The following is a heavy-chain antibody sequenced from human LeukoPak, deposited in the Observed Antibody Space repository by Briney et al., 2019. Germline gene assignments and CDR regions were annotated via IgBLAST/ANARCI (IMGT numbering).Heavy chain of an antibody. CDR2: IYYSGST. V-gene: IGHV4-59*01. Sequence: SETLSLTCTVSGGSISSYYWSWIRQPPGKGLEWIGYIYYSGSTNYNPSLKSRVTISVDTSKNQFSLKLSSVTAADTAVYYCARERGRNYGSVPYYYYYMDVWGKGTTVTVSS. CDR1: GGSISSYY. J-gene: IGHJ6*03. CDR3: ARERGRNYGSVPYYYYYMDV. D-gene: IGHD3-10*01.